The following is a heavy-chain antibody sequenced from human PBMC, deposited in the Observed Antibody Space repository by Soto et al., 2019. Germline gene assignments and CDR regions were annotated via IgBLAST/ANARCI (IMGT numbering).Heavy chain of an antibody. CDR2: IYYSGST. Sequence: PSETLSLTCTFSGGSISSGDYYLSWIRQPPGKGLEWIGYIYYSGSTYYNPSLKSRVTISVDTSKNQFSLKLSSVTAADTAVYYCARGGYSGYDLGGPYWGQGTLVTVSS. V-gene: IGHV4-30-4*01. CDR1: GGSISSGDYY. CDR3: ARGGYSGYDLGGPY. D-gene: IGHD5-12*01. J-gene: IGHJ4*02.